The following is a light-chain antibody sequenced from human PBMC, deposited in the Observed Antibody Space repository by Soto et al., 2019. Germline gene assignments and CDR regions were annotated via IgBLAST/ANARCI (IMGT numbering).Light chain of an antibody. Sequence: DIQMTQSPSTLSASVGDRVTITCRASQSISSWLAWYQQKPGRAPKLVIYDASSLESGVPSRFSGSGSGTEVTLSISGLQPDDLGTYYCQQYKSYPNTFGQGTKLEIK. CDR3: QQYKSYPNT. J-gene: IGKJ2*01. CDR1: QSISSW. CDR2: DAS. V-gene: IGKV1-5*01.